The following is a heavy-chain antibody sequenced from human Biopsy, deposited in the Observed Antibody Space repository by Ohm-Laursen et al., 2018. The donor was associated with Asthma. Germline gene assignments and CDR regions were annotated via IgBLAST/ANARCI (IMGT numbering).Heavy chain of an antibody. CDR2: VMTVFGTT. D-gene: IGHD6-13*01. CDR1: GGTFSNFA. Sequence: GSSVKVSCKAPGGTFSNFAISWVRQAPGLGLEWMGGVMTVFGTTNYAQKFQGRVTITADESTSTAYMEVTSLRSEDTAIYYCARCQVGYSSGWSLLLKKIYYSGMDVWGQGTTVIVSS. CDR3: ARCQVGYSSGWSLLLKKIYYSGMDV. J-gene: IGHJ6*02. V-gene: IGHV1-69*01.